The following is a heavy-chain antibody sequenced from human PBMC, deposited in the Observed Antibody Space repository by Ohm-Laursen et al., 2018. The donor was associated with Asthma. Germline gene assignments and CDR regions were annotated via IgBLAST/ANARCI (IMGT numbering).Heavy chain of an antibody. Sequence: SVKVSCKASGYTFTSYYMHWVRQAPGQGLEWMGIINPSSGSSSYAQKFQGRVTMTSDTSTSTVYMELSSLRSEDTAVYYCARATFSTYCGGDCYYFDYWGQGTLVTVSS. D-gene: IGHD2-21*02. J-gene: IGHJ4*02. V-gene: IGHV1-46*01. CDR2: INPSSGSS. CDR1: GYTFTSYY. CDR3: ARATFSTYCGGDCYYFDY.